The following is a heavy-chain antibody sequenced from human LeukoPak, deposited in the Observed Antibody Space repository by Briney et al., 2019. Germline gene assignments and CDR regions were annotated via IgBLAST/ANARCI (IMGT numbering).Heavy chain of an antibody. Sequence: GGSLRLSCAASGVTFSSYSMNWVRQAPGKGLEWVSSISSSSSYIYYAYSVKGRFTISRDNAKNSLYLQMDSLTPEDTAVYYCAKDPVRGLRPEYWGQGTLVTVSS. CDR1: GVTFSSYS. D-gene: IGHD1-14*01. CDR3: AKDPVRGLRPEY. J-gene: IGHJ4*02. V-gene: IGHV3-21*01. CDR2: ISSSSSYI.